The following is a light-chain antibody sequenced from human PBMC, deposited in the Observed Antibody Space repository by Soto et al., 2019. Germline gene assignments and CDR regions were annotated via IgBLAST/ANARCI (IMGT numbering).Light chain of an antibody. CDR1: NSNIGNNY. CDR3: ATWDASLSAWV. J-gene: IGLJ3*02. Sequence: QSVLTQPPSASETPGQTVTISCSGSNSNIGNNYVYWYQQFPGTAPKLLIYRSSQRPSGVPDRFSGSKSGTSASLAISGLRSEDEADYYCATWDASLSAWVFGGGTKLTVL. V-gene: IGLV1-47*01. CDR2: RSS.